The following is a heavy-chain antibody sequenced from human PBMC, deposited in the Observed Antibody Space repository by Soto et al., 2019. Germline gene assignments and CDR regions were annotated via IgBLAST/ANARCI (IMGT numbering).Heavy chain of an antibody. CDR1: GFTFSNAW. D-gene: IGHD3-10*01. V-gene: IGHV3-15*07. J-gene: IGHJ6*02. CDR2: IKSKTDGGTT. CDR3: TNYVLLWFGEQHGMDV. Sequence: PGGSLRLSCAASGFTFSNAWMNWVRQAPGKGLEWVGRIKSKTDGGTTDYAAPVKGRFTISRDDSKNTLYLQMNSLKTEDTAVYYCTNYVLLWFGEQHGMDVWGQGTTVTVSS.